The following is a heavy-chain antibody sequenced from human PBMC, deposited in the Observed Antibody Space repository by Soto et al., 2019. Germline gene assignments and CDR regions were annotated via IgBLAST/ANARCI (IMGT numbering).Heavy chain of an antibody. J-gene: IGHJ3*02. D-gene: IGHD3-16*02. V-gene: IGHV3-9*01. CDR1: GFTFDDYA. Sequence: GGSLRLSCAASGFTFDDYAMHWVRQAPGKGLEWVSGISWNSSSIGYADSVKGRFTISRDNAKNSLYLQMNSLRAEDTALYYCAKDDSMITFGGVIVGAFDIWGQGTMVTVSS. CDR3: AKDDSMITFGGVIVGAFDI. CDR2: ISWNSSSI.